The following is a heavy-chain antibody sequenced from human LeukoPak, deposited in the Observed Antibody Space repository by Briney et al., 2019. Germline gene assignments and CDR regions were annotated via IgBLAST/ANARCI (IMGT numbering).Heavy chain of an antibody. D-gene: IGHD3-16*02. Sequence: GASVKVSCKASGYTFTSYAMNWVRQAPGQGPEWMGWINTNTGNPTYAQGFTGRFVFSLDTSVSTAYLQISSLKAEDTAVYYCGRAYQPLGGLSFPDQWGQGTLVTVSS. CDR1: GYTFTSYA. CDR3: GRAYQPLGGLSFPDQ. J-gene: IGHJ5*02. CDR2: INTNTGNP. V-gene: IGHV7-4-1*02.